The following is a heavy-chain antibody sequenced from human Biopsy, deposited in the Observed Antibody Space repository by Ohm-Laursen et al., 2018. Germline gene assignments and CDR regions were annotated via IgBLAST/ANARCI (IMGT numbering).Heavy chain of an antibody. Sequence: SLRLSCSASGFTVSSNYMSWVRQAPGKGLEWVSDIYSGGSTYYADYVKGSFTISRDNSKNTLYLQMNSLRAEDTAVYYCASGGGAVAGTNFDYWGQGTLVTVSS. CDR2: IYSGGST. D-gene: IGHD6-19*01. CDR1: GFTVSSNY. J-gene: IGHJ4*02. V-gene: IGHV3-66*01. CDR3: ASGGGAVAGTNFDY.